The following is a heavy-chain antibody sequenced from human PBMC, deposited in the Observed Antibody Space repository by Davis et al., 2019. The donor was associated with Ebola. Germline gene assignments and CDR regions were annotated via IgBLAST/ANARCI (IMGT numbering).Heavy chain of an antibody. J-gene: IGHJ6*04. CDR2: IYHSGST. Sequence: PSETLSLTCAVSGGSISSSNWWSWVRQPPGKGLEWIGEIYHSGSTNYNPSLKSRVTISVDKSKNQFSLKLSSVTAADTAVYYCASRYYDFWSGYYTTGMDVWGKGTTVTVSS. CDR1: GGSISSSNW. D-gene: IGHD3-3*01. CDR3: ASRYYDFWSGYYTTGMDV. V-gene: IGHV4-4*02.